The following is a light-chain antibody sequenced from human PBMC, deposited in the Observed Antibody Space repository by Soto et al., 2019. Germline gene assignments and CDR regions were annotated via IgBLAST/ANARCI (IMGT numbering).Light chain of an antibody. CDR2: EVT. CDR1: SSDVGGYPY. J-gene: IGLJ1*01. Sequence: QSVLTQPASVSGSPGQSITISCTGTSSDVGGYPYVSWYQHHPGKAPQPIISEVTNRPSGVSHRFSGSKSGNTASLTISGLQAEDEAEYYCSSYRVTDTLVFGSGTKVTVL. V-gene: IGLV2-14*01. CDR3: SSYRVTDTLV.